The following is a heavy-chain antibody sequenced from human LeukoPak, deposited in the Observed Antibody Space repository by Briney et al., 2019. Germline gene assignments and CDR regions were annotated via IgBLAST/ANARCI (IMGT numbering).Heavy chain of an antibody. CDR2: INPNSGGT. D-gene: IGHD2-15*01. J-gene: IGHJ5*02. Sequence: ASVKVSCKASGYTFTGYYMHWVRQAPGQGLEWMGWINPNSGGTNYAQKFQGRVTMTRDTSISTAYMELSRLRSDDTAVYYCARADIVVVVAPNWIDPWGQGTLVTVSS. CDR3: ARADIVVVVAPNWIDP. V-gene: IGHV1-2*02. CDR1: GYTFTGYY.